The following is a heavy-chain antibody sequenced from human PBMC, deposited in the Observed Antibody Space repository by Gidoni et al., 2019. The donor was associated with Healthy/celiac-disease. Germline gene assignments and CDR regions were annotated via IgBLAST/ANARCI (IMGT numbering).Heavy chain of an antibody. CDR2: ISAYNGNT. D-gene: IGHD2-2*01. CDR1: GYTVTSYG. Sequence: QGQLVQSGAEVKKPGASVKVSCKASGYTVTSYGISWVRQAPGQGLKWMGWISAYNGNTNYAQKLQGRVTMTTDTSTSTAYMELRSLRSDDTAVYYCAGAYCSSTSCYWFDPWGQGTLVTVSS. J-gene: IGHJ5*02. V-gene: IGHV1-18*01. CDR3: AGAYCSSTSCYWFDP.